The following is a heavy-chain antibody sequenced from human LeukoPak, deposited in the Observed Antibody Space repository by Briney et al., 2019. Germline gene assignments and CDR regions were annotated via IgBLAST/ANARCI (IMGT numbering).Heavy chain of an antibody. Sequence: GASVKVPCKASGYTFTGYFMHWVRQAPGQGLEWMGWINPNSGGTNYAQKFQGRVTMTRDTSISTAYMEVSRLTSDDTAVYYCARAVGAKYFDYWGQGTLVTVSS. J-gene: IGHJ4*02. CDR1: GYTFTGYF. V-gene: IGHV1-2*02. CDR2: INPNSGGT. D-gene: IGHD1-26*01. CDR3: ARAVGAKYFDY.